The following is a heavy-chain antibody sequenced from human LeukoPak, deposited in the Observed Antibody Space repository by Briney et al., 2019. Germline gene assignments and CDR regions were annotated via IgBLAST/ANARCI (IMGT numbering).Heavy chain of an antibody. CDR2: IYYSGST. Sequence: PSQTLSLTCTVSGGSISSGGYYWSWIRQHPGKGLEWIGYIYYSGSTYYNPSLKSRVTISVDTSKNQFSLKLSSVTAADTAVYYCARGVVPAATQGYYYYYYMDVWGKGTTVTVSS. D-gene: IGHD2-2*01. CDR3: ARGVVPAATQGYYYYYYMDV. CDR1: GGSISSGGYY. V-gene: IGHV4-31*03. J-gene: IGHJ6*03.